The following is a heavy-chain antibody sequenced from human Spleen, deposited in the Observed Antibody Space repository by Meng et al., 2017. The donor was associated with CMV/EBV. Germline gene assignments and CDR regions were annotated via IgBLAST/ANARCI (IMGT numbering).Heavy chain of an antibody. D-gene: IGHD2-2*01. CDR2: IYPGDSDI. J-gene: IGHJ6*02. Sequence: GGSLRLSCEGSGYSFTSYWIGWVRQMPGKGLEWMGIIYPGDSDIRYSPSFQGQVTISADRSISTAYLQWDSLKASDTAMYYCARSQLPAKDNYYYGMDVWGQGTTVTVSS. CDR3: ARSQLPAKDNYYYGMDV. CDR1: GYSFTSYW. V-gene: IGHV5-51*01.